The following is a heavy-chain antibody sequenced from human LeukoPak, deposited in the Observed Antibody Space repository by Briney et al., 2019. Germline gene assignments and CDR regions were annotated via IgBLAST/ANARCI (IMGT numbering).Heavy chain of an antibody. CDR1: GFTFDDYA. Sequence: GGSLRLSCAASGFTFDDYAMHWVRQAPGKGLEWVSGISWNSGSIGYADSVKGRFTISRDNAKNSLYLQMNSLRAEDTALYYCAKAGGYCSSTSCYFDYFDYWGQGTLVTVSS. CDR3: AKAGGYCSSTSCYFDYFDY. D-gene: IGHD2-2*01. CDR2: ISWNSGSI. J-gene: IGHJ4*02. V-gene: IGHV3-9*01.